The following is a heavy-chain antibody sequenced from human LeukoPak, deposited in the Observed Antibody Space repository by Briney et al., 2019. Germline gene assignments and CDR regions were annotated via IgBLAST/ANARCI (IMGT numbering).Heavy chain of an antibody. CDR3: AKGYDGSGYYLDLDY. CDR2: ISGSGGST. D-gene: IGHD3-22*01. Sequence: GGSLRLSCAASGFTFSSYAMSWVRQAPGKGLEWVSAISGSGGSTYYADSVKGRFTISRDNSKNTLYLQMNSLRAEDTAVYYCAKGYDGSGYYLDLDYWGQGTLVTVSS. V-gene: IGHV3-23*01. CDR1: GFTFSSYA. J-gene: IGHJ4*02.